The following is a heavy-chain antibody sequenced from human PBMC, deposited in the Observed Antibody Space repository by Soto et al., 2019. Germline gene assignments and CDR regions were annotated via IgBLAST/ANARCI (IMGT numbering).Heavy chain of an antibody. D-gene: IGHD7-27*01. V-gene: IGHV3-48*01. CDR3: ARDLSWGSNWYFYMDV. J-gene: IGHJ6*03. Sequence: EVQLVESGGGLVQPGGSLRLSCATSGFILSDCAMNWVRQAPGKGLEWVSYISSSSSVIDYADSVKGRFTVSRDNARNSLYHQKNSLRAEDTAVYYCARDLSWGSNWYFYMDVWGKGTTVTVSS. CDR2: ISSSSSVI. CDR1: GFILSDCA.